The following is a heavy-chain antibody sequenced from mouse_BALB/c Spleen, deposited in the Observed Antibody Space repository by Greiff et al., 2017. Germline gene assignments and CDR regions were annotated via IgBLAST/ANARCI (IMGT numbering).Heavy chain of an antibody. J-gene: IGHJ4*01. V-gene: IGHV1-62-2*01. Sequence: VKLQESGAELVKPGASVKLSCKASGYTFTEYIIHWVKQRSGQGLEWIGWFYPGSGSIKYNEKFKDKATLTADKSSSTVYMELSRLTSEDSAVYFCARHERASYGNYHYYAMDYWGQGTSVTVSS. CDR1: GYTFTEYI. CDR3: ARHERASYGNYHYYAMDY. D-gene: IGHD2-1*01. CDR2: FYPGSGSI.